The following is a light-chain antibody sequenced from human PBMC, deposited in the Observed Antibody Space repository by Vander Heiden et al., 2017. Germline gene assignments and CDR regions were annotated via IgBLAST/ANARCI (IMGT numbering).Light chain of an antibody. CDR2: RDS. CDR3: HVWDSSTVV. Sequence: SYELTQPLSVSVALGQTARITCGGNNIVIKHVHWSQQKPGQAPVLVIYRDSIRPSGIPARFSGSNSGNTATLTIVGAQAGDEADYYCHVWDSSTVVFGGGTKLTVL. J-gene: IGLJ3*02. V-gene: IGLV3-9*01. CDR1: NIVIKH.